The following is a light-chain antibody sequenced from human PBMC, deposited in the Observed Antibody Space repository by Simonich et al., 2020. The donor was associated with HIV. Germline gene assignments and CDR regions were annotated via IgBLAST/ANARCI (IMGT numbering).Light chain of an antibody. V-gene: IGLV2-23*01. Sequence: QSALTQPASVSGSPGQSITISCTGTSSDVGSYNLVSWYQQHPGKAPKLMICEDRKRPSGVSNRFSGSKSGNTASLTISGLQAEDEADYYCCSYAGSSTYVVFGGGTKLTVL. CDR3: CSYAGSSTYVV. CDR2: EDR. CDR1: SSDVGSYNL. J-gene: IGLJ2*01.